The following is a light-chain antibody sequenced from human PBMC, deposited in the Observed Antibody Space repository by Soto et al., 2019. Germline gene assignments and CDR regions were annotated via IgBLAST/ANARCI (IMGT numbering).Light chain of an antibody. J-gene: IGLJ2*01. CDR2: DVT. Sequence: QSVLTQPASVSGSPGQSITISCTGTSSGVGGYNYVSWYQQHPDKAPKLMIYDVTNRPSGVSNRFSGSKSGNTASLTISGLQAEDEADYYCSSYTSSSTVVFGGGTKVTV. CDR3: SSYTSSSTVV. V-gene: IGLV2-14*01. CDR1: SSGVGGYNY.